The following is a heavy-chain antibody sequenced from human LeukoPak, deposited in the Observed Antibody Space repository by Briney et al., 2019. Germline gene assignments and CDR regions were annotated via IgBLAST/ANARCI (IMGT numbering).Heavy chain of an antibody. J-gene: IGHJ4*02. V-gene: IGHV4-39*01. D-gene: IGHD3-3*01. CDR1: GGSISSSSYY. CDR3: ARQFLEWSPYYFDY. CDR2: IYYSGST. Sequence: SETLSLTCTVSGGSISSSSYYWGWGRQPPGTGLEWVGSIYYSGSTYYNPSLKSRVTISVDTSKNQFSLKLSSVTAADTAVYYCARQFLEWSPYYFDYWGQGTLVTVSS.